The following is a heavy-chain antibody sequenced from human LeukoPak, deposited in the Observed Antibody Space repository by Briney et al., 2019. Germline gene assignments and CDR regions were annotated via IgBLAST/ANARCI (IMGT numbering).Heavy chain of an antibody. CDR2: ISGSGGNT. CDR1: GFTFSSYA. Sequence: GGSLRLSCAASGFTFSSYAMSWVRRAPGKGLEWVSAISGSGGNTYYADSVKGRFTISRDNSKNTLYLQMNSLRAEDTAVYYCAKGGMVRGVIKDFDYWGHGTLVTVSS. CDR3: AKGGMVRGVIKDFDY. V-gene: IGHV3-23*01. D-gene: IGHD3-10*01. J-gene: IGHJ4*01.